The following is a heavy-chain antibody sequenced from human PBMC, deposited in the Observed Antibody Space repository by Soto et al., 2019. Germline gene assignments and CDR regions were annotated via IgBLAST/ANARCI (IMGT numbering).Heavy chain of an antibody. CDR3: AKGGLGSPPHPFDT. Sequence: GGSLRLSCAASGFTFRSYGMHWVRQAPGKGLEWVTVISYDGSNKYYADSVKSRFTLSRDNSKNTLYLQMHSLRPEDTALYYCAKGGLGSPPHPFDTWGPGQMVTVSS. J-gene: IGHJ3*02. CDR2: ISYDGSNK. V-gene: IGHV3-30*18. CDR1: GFTFRSYG. D-gene: IGHD3-9*01.